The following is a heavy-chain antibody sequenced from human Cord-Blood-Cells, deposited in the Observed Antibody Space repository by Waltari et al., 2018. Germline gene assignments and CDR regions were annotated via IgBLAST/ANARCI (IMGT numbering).Heavy chain of an antibody. CDR3: TTDLRGYSSSSGDY. CDR2: IKSKTDGGTT. J-gene: IGHJ4*02. D-gene: IGHD6-6*01. CDR1: GFTFSNAW. V-gene: IGHV3-15*01. Sequence: GSLRLSCAASGFTFSNAWMSWVRQAPGKGREWVGRIKSKTDGGTTDYAAPVKGRFTISRDDSKNTLYLQMNSLKTEDTAVYYCTTDLRGYSSSSGDYWGQGTLVTVSS.